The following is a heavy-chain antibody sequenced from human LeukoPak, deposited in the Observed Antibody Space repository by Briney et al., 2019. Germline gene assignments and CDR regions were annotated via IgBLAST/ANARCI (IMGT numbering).Heavy chain of an antibody. CDR3: ARRLDIVVEGSWFDP. J-gene: IGHJ5*02. CDR2: ISYDGSNK. V-gene: IGHV3-30-3*01. D-gene: IGHD2-2*01. Sequence: GGSLRLSCAASGFTFSSYAMHWVRQAPGKGLEWVAVISYDGSNKYYADSVKGRFTISRDNSKNTLYLQMNSLRAEDTAVYYCARRLDIVVEGSWFDPWGQGTLVTVSS. CDR1: GFTFSSYA.